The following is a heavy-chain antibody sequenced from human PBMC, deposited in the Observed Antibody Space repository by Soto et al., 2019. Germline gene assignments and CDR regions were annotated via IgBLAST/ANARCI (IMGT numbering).Heavy chain of an antibody. V-gene: IGHV4-31*03. CDR2: IYYSGST. J-gene: IGHJ4*02. Sequence: QVQLQESGPGLVKPSQTLSLTCTVSGGSISSGGYYWNWIRQHPGKGLEWIGYIYYSGSTYYNPSLKSRVTISVDTSKNQFSLKLSSVTAADTAVYYCARVPKFWSGAYYFDYWGQGTLVTVSS. CDR3: ARVPKFWSGAYYFDY. D-gene: IGHD3-3*01. CDR1: GGSISSGGYY.